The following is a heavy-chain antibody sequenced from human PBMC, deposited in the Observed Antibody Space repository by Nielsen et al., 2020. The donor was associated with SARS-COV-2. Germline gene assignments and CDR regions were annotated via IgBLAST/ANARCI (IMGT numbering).Heavy chain of an antibody. CDR1: GFTFSPYA. CDR2: ISYDGRHE. Sequence: GGSLRLSCVASGFTFSPYAMHWVRQAPGKGLEWVALISYDGRHEYYADSVKGRFTISRDNAKNSLYLQMNSLRAEDTAVYYCARGLEGFDYWGQGTLVTVSS. V-gene: IGHV3-30*04. CDR3: ARGLEGFDY. D-gene: IGHD1-1*01. J-gene: IGHJ4*02.